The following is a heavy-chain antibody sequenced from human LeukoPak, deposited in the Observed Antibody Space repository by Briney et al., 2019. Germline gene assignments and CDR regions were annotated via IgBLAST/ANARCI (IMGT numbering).Heavy chain of an antibody. V-gene: IGHV1-69*06. CDR1: GGTISNYA. Sequence: GASVKVSCKASGGTISNYAISWVRQAPGQGLEWMGGIIPIFGAANYAQNLQGRVTITADKSTSTAYMELSDLRSEDTAVYYCAGAFYDFWSARYLDYYYYYMDVWGKGTTVTVSS. J-gene: IGHJ6*03. CDR3: AGAFYDFWSARYLDYYYYYMDV. CDR2: IIPIFGAA. D-gene: IGHD3-3*01.